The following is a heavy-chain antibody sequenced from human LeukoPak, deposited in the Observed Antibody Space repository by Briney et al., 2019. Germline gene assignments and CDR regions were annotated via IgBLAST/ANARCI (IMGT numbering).Heavy chain of an antibody. CDR3: ARCLGIAVAGTNFDY. Sequence: SETLSLTCTVSVGAISSSSYYWGWLRQPPGKGLEWIGSIYYSGSTYYNPSLKSRVTISVDTSKNQFSLKLSSVTAADTAVYYCARCLGIAVAGTNFDYWGQGTLVTVSS. J-gene: IGHJ4*02. CDR2: IYYSGST. V-gene: IGHV4-39*01. CDR1: VGAISSSSYY. D-gene: IGHD6-19*01.